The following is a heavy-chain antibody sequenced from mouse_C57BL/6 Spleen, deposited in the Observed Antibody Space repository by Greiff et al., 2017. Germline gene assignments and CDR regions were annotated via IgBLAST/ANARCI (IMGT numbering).Heavy chain of an antibody. CDR1: GFNIKDDY. D-gene: IGHD2-3*01. J-gene: IGHJ3*01. Sequence: EVHLVESGAELVRPGASVKLSCTASGFNIKDDYMHWVKQRPEQGLEWIGWIDPENGDTEYASKFQGKATITADTSSNTAYLQLSSLTSEDTAVYYCTTRGDGSFAYWGQGTLVTVSA. CDR2: IDPENGDT. V-gene: IGHV14-4*01. CDR3: TTRGDGSFAY.